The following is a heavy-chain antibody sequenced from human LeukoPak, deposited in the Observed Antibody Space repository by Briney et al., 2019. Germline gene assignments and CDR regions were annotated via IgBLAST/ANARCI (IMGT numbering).Heavy chain of an antibody. CDR3: ARKKDCSSTSCYTD. V-gene: IGHV5-51*01. CDR1: HYSFTSYW. CDR2: IYPGDSDT. Sequence: GESLKISCLGSHYSFTSYWIGWVRQMPGKGLEWMGIIYPGDSDTRYSPSFQGQVTISADKSISTAYLQWSSLKASDTAMYYCARKKDCSSTSCYTDWGQGTLVTVSS. D-gene: IGHD2-2*02. J-gene: IGHJ4*02.